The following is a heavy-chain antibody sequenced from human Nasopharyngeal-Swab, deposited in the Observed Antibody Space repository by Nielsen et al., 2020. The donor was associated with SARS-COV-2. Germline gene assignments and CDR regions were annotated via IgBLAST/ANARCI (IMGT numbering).Heavy chain of an antibody. CDR2: ISISGGHT. CDR1: GFTFTTYA. J-gene: IGHJ4*02. Sequence: GESLKISCAASGFTFTTYAMSWVRQAPGKGLGWGSVISISGGHTYYPNSVKGRFTISRDNSKNTVYLQMNSLRAEDTAVFYCAKQYYDSLTDWVFDSWGQGTLVTVSS. D-gene: IGHD3-9*01. CDR3: AKQYYDSLTDWVFDS. V-gene: IGHV3-23*01.